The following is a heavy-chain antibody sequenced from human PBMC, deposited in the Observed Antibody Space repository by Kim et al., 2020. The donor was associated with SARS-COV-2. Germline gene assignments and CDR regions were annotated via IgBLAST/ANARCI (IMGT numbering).Heavy chain of an antibody. D-gene: IGHD6-13*01. Sequence: ASVKVSCKASGYTFTSYAISWVRQAPGQGLEWMGWINTYTGNTKYAQGFTGRVVFSTDTSVSTAYLQMSSLKSDDTAVYYCATDNIAASLVPFDYLGHWT. V-gene: IGHV7-4-1*02. J-gene: IGHJ4*03. CDR2: INTYTGNT. CDR3: ATDNIAASLVPFDY. CDR1: GYTFTSYA.